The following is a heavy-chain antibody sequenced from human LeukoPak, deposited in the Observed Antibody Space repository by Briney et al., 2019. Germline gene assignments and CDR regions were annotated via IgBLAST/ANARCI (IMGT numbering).Heavy chain of an antibody. CDR3: ASYSSSWVRGFDY. V-gene: IGHV3-7*01. D-gene: IGHD6-13*01. J-gene: IGHJ4*02. CDR1: GFTFSSYW. CDR2: IKQDGSEK. Sequence: GGSLRLSCAASGFTFSSYWMSWVRQAPGKGLEWVANIKQDGSEKYYVDSVKGRFTISRDNAKNSLYLQMNSLRAEDTAVYYCASYSSSWVRGFDYWGQGTLVTVSS.